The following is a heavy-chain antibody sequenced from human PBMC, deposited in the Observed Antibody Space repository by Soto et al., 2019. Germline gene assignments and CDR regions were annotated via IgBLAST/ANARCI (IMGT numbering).Heavy chain of an antibody. Sequence: EVQLVESGGGLIQPGGSLRLSCAASGFTVSSNYMSWVRQAPGKGLEWVSVIYSGGSTYYADSVKGRFTISRDNSKNTLYLQMNSLRAEDTAVYYSARDRRTTTITTFAGFDYWGQGTLVTVSS. D-gene: IGHD4-4*01. CDR2: IYSGGST. V-gene: IGHV3-53*01. J-gene: IGHJ4*02. CDR1: GFTVSSNY. CDR3: ARDRRTTTITTFAGFDY.